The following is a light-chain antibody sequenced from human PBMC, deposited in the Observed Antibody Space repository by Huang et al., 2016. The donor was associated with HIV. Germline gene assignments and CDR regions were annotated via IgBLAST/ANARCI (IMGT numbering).Light chain of an antibody. J-gene: IGKJ2*01. Sequence: EIVLTQSPGTLSLSPGEGATLSCRASQSVSSSYLAWYQQKFGQAPRLLIHGATIRATGIPDRFRGSGSGTDFTLTSSRLEPEDFAVDYCQQYGSSPPNTFGQGTKLEIK. V-gene: IGKV3-20*01. CDR3: QQYGSSPPNT. CDR1: QSVSSSY. CDR2: GAT.